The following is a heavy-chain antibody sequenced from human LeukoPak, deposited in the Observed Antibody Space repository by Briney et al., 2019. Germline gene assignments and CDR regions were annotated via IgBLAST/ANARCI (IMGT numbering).Heavy chain of an antibody. Sequence: GGSLRLSCAASGFTFSSYSMNWVRQAPGKGLEWVSYISSSSSTIYYADSVKGRFTISRDNAKNSLYLQMNSLRAEDTAVYYCVREYYDSSGYYYLMTYYCYMDVWGKGTTVTVSS. D-gene: IGHD3-22*01. CDR1: GFTFSSYS. V-gene: IGHV3-48*01. CDR3: VREYYDSSGYYYLMTYYCYMDV. J-gene: IGHJ6*03. CDR2: ISSSSSTI.